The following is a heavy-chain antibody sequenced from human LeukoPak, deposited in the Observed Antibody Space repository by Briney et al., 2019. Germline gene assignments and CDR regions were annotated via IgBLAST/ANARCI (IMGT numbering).Heavy chain of an antibody. D-gene: IGHD2-2*01. CDR1: GFTLSNYD. Sequence: GGSLRLSCAASGFTLSNYDMNWVRQAPGKGLEWVSSISTSSRYIYYKDSVRGRFTISRDDAKNSLYLEMNSLRAEDTAVYYCARADCSSSTCYLRRSWFDPWGHGTLVTVSS. V-gene: IGHV3-21*01. J-gene: IGHJ5*02. CDR3: ARADCSSSTCYLRRSWFDP. CDR2: ISTSSRYI.